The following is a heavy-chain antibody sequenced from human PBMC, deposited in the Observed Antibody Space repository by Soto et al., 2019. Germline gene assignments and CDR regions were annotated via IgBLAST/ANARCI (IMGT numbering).Heavy chain of an antibody. J-gene: IGHJ4*02. Sequence: PSETLSLTCTVSGGSISSDDYYWTWIRQPPGKGLEWIGYIYSSGRTSYNPSLESRLSISIDTSKNQFSLQLSSVSAADTAVYYCARDRSNSPDFFDYWGRGTLVTVSS. V-gene: IGHV4-30-4*01. CDR2: IYSSGRT. D-gene: IGHD6-6*01. CDR3: ARDRSNSPDFFDY. CDR1: GGSISSDDYY.